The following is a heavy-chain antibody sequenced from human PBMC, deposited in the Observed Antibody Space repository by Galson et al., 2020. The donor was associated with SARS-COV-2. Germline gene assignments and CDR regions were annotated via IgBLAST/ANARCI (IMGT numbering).Heavy chain of an antibody. CDR2: IYHSGST. J-gene: IGHJ4*02. Sequence: SETLSLTCAVSGYSISSIYHWGWVRQPPEKGLEWIGSIYHSGSTYYNPSLNSRVTISVDTSKNQFSLNLNSVTAADTAVYYCARTPGGSSVTGFDFWGRGTLVTVSS. CDR1: GYSISSIYH. CDR3: ARTPGGSSVTGFDF. D-gene: IGHD2-15*01. V-gene: IGHV4-38-2*01.